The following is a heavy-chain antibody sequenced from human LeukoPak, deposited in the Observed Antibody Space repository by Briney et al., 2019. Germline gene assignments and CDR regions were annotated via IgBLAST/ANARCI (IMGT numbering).Heavy chain of an antibody. CDR3: ARVSHYYGSEIEY. Sequence: ASVKVSCKASVYTFNSYDITWVRQAPGQGLEWMGWISAYNGNTNYAQKVQGRVTMTTDTSTSTAYMELRSLRSDDTAVYYCARVSHYYGSEIEYWGQGTLVTVSS. J-gene: IGHJ4*02. CDR1: VYTFNSYD. D-gene: IGHD3-10*01. CDR2: ISAYNGNT. V-gene: IGHV1-18*01.